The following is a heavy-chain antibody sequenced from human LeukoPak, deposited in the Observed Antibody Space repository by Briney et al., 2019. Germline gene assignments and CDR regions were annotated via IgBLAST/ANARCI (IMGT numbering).Heavy chain of an antibody. CDR1: GFTVSSNY. D-gene: IGHD3-10*01. Sequence: PGGSLRLSCAASGFTVSSNYMSWVRQAPGKGLEWVSVIYSGGSTYYADSVKGRFTISRDNSKNTLYLQMNSLRAEDTAVYYCARAPRGLLWFGELLDYYYMDVWGKGTTVTISS. CDR3: ARAPRGLLWFGELLDYYYMDV. J-gene: IGHJ6*03. CDR2: IYSGGST. V-gene: IGHV3-66*01.